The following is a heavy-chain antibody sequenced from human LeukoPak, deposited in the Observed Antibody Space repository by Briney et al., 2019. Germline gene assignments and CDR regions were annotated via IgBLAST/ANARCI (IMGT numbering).Heavy chain of an antibody. CDR1: GFVFSAYI. J-gene: IGHJ3*01. V-gene: IGHV3-72*01. CDR2: IRKKNAGYTT. CDR3: TREGGEGDYIAFDL. Sequence: LSGGSLRLSCAASGFVFSAYIMDWVRQAPGKGLEWIGRIRKKNAGYTTEYAASVKGRFVVSRDDSKDSVFLQMNSLETEDTAVYYCTREGGEGDYIAFDLWGQGTMVTVSS. D-gene: IGHD3-16*01.